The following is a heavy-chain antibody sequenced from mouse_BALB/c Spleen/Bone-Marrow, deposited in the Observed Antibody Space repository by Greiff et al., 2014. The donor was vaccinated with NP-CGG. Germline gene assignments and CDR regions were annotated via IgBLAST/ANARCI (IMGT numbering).Heavy chain of an antibody. D-gene: IGHD2-2*01. CDR1: GFTFSSYA. Sequence: LKESGGGLVKPGGSLKLSCAASGFTFSSYAMSWVRQTPEKRLEWVASISSGGSTYYPDSVKGRFTISRDNARNILYLQMSSLRSEDTAMYYCAREMVTGFAYWGQGTLVTVSA. J-gene: IGHJ3*01. CDR3: AREMVTGFAY. V-gene: IGHV5-6-5*01. CDR2: ISSGGST.